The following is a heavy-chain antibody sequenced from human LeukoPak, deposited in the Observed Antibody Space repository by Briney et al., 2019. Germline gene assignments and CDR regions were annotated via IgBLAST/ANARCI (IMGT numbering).Heavy chain of an antibody. Sequence: SVKVSCKASGGTFSSYAISWVRQAPGQGLEWMGRIIPILGIANYAQKFQGRVTITADKSTSTAYMELSSLRSEDTALYYCAKDIDRSGYFDYWGQGTLVTVSS. D-gene: IGHD6-19*01. CDR3: AKDIDRSGYFDY. J-gene: IGHJ4*02. V-gene: IGHV1-69*04. CDR2: IIPILGIA. CDR1: GGTFSSYA.